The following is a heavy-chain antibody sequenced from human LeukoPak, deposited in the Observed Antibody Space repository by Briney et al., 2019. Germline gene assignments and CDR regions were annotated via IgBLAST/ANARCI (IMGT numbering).Heavy chain of an antibody. CDR2: INHSGST. CDR1: GGSFSGYY. J-gene: IGHJ4*02. Sequence: SETLSLTCAVYGGSFSGYYWSWIRQPPGKGLEWIGEINHSGSTNYNPSLKSRVTISVDTSKNQFSLKLSSVTAADTAVYYCARGPGYYDYVWGSYRYPYSYWGQGTLVTVSS. D-gene: IGHD3-16*02. CDR3: ARGPGYYDYVWGSYRYPYSY. V-gene: IGHV4-34*01.